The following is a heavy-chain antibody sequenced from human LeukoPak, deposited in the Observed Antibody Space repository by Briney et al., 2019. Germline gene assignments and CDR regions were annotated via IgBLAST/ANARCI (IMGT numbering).Heavy chain of an antibody. CDR1: GGTFSSYG. CDR2: IIPIFGTA. V-gene: IGHV1-69*06. CDR3: ARTTMVRGVMSYYYYYGMDV. J-gene: IGHJ6*04. D-gene: IGHD3-10*01. Sequence: GASVKVSCKASGGTFSSYGISGVRQAPGQGLEWMGGIIPIFGTANYAQKFQGRVTITADKSTSTAYMELSSLRSEDTAVYYCARTTMVRGVMSYYYYYGMDVWGKGTTVTVSS.